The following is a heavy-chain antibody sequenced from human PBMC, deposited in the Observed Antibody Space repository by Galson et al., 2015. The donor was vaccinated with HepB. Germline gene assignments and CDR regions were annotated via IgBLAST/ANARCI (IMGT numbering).Heavy chain of an antibody. J-gene: IGHJ3*02. Sequence: SLKVSCKASGYTFTRNCMSWVRQAPGQGLEWMGWISVNSGNTNYAQKFQGRVTMTTETSTSTAYMELRSLTSGDTAVYYCARDVRYAFEMWGQGTMVTVSS. CDR1: GYTFTRNC. V-gene: IGHV1-18*01. CDR2: ISVNSGNT. CDR3: ARDVRYAFEM. D-gene: IGHD3-10*02.